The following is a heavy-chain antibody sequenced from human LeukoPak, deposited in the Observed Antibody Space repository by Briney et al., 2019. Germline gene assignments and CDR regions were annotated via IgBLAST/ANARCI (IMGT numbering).Heavy chain of an antibody. J-gene: IGHJ4*02. V-gene: IGHV5-51*01. CDR3: ATTSRYFDH. CDR2: IYPGDSDT. Sequence: GESLKISCKGSGYTFTNYWIARVRQMPGKGLEWMGIIYPGDSDTTLSPSFQGQVTISADKSINTAYLHWSSLKASDTAMYYCATTSRYFDHWGQGTLVTVSS. CDR1: GYTFTNYW. D-gene: IGHD6-6*01.